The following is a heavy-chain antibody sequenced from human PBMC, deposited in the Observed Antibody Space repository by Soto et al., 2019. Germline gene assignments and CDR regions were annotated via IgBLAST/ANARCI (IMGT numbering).Heavy chain of an antibody. CDR1: GFTVSSFY. CDR2: IYGGDST. D-gene: IGHD2-15*01. J-gene: IGHJ6*02. V-gene: IGHV3-53*01. Sequence: EVQLVESGGGLIQPGGSLRLSCAASGFTVSSFYMNWVRQAPGKGLEWVSVIYGGDSTYYADSVKGRFTTSRDSSKNTVYLQMNSLRAEDTALYYCARVDSVDYYYGMDVWGQGTTVTVSS. CDR3: ARVDSVDYYYGMDV.